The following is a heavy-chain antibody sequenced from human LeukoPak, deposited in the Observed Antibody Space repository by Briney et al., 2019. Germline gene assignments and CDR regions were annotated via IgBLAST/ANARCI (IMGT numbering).Heavy chain of an antibody. D-gene: IGHD6-19*01. J-gene: IGHJ4*02. CDR2: INHSGST. Sequence: SETLSLTCAVYGGSFSGYYWSWIRQPPGKGLEWIGEINHSGSTNYNPSLKSRVTISVDTSKNQFSLKLSSVTAADTAVYYCARGLFDRRREAGMNYWGQGTLVTVSP. V-gene: IGHV4-34*01. CDR1: GGSFSGYY. CDR3: ARGLFDRRREAGMNY.